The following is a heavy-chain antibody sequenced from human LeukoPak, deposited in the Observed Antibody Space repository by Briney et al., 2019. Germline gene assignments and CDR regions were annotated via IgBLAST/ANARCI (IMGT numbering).Heavy chain of an antibody. D-gene: IGHD6-19*01. V-gene: IGHV4-34*01. CDR1: GGSFSGYY. J-gene: IGHJ4*02. CDR3: ARDQTYSSGWYGSIGY. Sequence: SETLSLTCAVYGGSFSGYYWSWIRQPPGKGLEWIGEINHSGSTNYNPSLKSRVTISVDTSKNQFSLKLSSVTAADTAVYYCARDQTYSSGWYGSIGYWGQGTLVTVSS. CDR2: INHSGST.